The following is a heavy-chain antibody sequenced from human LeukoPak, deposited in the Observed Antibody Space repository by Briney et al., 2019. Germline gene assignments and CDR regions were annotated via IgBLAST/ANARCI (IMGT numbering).Heavy chain of an antibody. V-gene: IGHV3-7*05. Sequence: PGGSLRLSCADSGFLFSNSWMAWVRQAPGRGLEWLANINQDGSAKTCVDSVKGRFTISRDNAKNSLYLQMNSLRAEDTAMYYCARDSGYNAFDYWGQETLVTVSS. CDR3: ARDSGYNAFDY. CDR1: GFLFSNSW. J-gene: IGHJ4*02. D-gene: IGHD5-12*01. CDR2: INQDGSAK.